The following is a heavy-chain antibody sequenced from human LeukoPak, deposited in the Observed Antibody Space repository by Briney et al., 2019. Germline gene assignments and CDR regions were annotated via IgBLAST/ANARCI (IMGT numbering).Heavy chain of an antibody. V-gene: IGHV3-23*01. Sequence: PGGSLRLSCAASGFTSSSYAMSWVRQAPGKGLEWVSAISGSGGSTYYADSVKGRFTISRDNSKNTLYLQMNSLRAEATAVYCCAKALRPRVADTPFDYWGQGTLVTVSS. CDR1: GFTSSSYA. J-gene: IGHJ4*02. CDR2: ISGSGGST. CDR3: AKALRPRVADTPFDY. D-gene: IGHD2-15*01.